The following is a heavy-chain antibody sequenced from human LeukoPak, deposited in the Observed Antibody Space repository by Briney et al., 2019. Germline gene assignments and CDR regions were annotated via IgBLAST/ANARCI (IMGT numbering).Heavy chain of an antibody. V-gene: IGHV1-2*02. CDR2: INPNSGGT. D-gene: IGHD6-19*01. CDR3: AREISSGWSDY. CDR1: GYTFTGYY. Sequence: ASVTVSCKASGYTFTGYYMHWVRQAPGQGLEWMGWINPNSGGTNYAQKFQGRVTMTRGTSISTAYMELSGLRSDDTAAYYCAREISSGWSDYWGQGTLVTVSS. J-gene: IGHJ4*02.